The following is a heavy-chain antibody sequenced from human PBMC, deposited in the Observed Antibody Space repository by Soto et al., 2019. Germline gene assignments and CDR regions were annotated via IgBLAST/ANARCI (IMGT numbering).Heavy chain of an antibody. CDR1: GFTFSNDW. CDR3: ARDVSTGNSNSYFDAFDI. J-gene: IGHJ3*02. V-gene: IGHV3-7*04. Sequence: EVQLVESGGGLVQPGGSLRLSCAASGFTFSNDWMTWVRQAPGKGLEWVANIKKDGSKKSYLDSVWGRFTVSRDNAMNLLYLEMNSLRAEDTALYYCARDVSTGNSNSYFDAFDIWGQGTMVTVSS. CDR2: IKKDGSKK. D-gene: IGHD3-10*01.